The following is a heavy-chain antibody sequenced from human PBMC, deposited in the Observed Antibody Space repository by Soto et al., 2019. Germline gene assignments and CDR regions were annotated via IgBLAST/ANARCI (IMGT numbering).Heavy chain of an antibody. D-gene: IGHD3-3*01. J-gene: IGHJ6*02. CDR2: ISSSSSYI. CDR3: ARDPGHDFWSGYYGMDV. Sequence: KPGGSLRLSCAASGFTFSSYSMNWVRQAPGKGLEWVSSISSSSSYIYYADSVKGRFTISRDNAKNSLYLQMNSLRAEDTAVYYCARDPGHDFWSGYYGMDVWGQGTTVTVSS. V-gene: IGHV3-21*01. CDR1: GFTFSSYS.